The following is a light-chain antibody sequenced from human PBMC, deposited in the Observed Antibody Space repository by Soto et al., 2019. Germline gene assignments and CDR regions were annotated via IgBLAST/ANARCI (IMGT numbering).Light chain of an antibody. CDR1: QSISSY. V-gene: IGKV1-39*01. Sequence: DIPMTQSPSSLSASVGDRVTITCRASQSISSYLNWYQQKPGKAPKLLIYAASSLQSGVPSRFSRSGSRTDFTLTISSLQPEDFATYYCQQSYSTPRTFGQGTKVEIK. J-gene: IGKJ1*01. CDR3: QQSYSTPRT. CDR2: AAS.